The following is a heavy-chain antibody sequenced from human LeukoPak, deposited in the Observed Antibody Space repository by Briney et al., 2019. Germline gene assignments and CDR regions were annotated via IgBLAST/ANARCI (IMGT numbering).Heavy chain of an antibody. V-gene: IGHV6-1*01. CDR3: ASDLAGDGGYSYGMVDY. J-gene: IGHJ4*02. CDR1: GDSVSSNSAT. D-gene: IGHD5-18*01. CDR2: TYYRSKWYN. Sequence: SQTLSLTCAISGDSVSSNSATWNWIRQSPSRGLEWLGRTYYRSKWYNDYAESVKSRITINPDTSKNQFSLQLNSVTPEDTAVYFCASDLAGDGGYSYGMVDYWGQGTLVTVSS.